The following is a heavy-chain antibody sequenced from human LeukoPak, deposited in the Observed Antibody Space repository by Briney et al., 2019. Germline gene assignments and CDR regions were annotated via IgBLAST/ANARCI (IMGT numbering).Heavy chain of an antibody. V-gene: IGHV3-7*01. J-gene: IGHJ4*02. D-gene: IGHD5-24*01. Sequence: PGGSLRLSCAVSGFTFSDYYMSWVRQAPGKGLECLANIKEDGSETYYADSVVGRFTISRDNAKNSLYLQMNSLRAEDTAVYYCARETPRRGETRDGYRWGQGTLVTVSS. CDR1: GFTFSDYY. CDR2: IKEDGSET. CDR3: ARETPRRGETRDGYR.